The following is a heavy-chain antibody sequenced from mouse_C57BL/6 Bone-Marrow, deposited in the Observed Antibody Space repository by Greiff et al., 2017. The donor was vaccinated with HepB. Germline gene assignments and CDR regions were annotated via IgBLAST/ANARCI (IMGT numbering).Heavy chain of an antibody. Sequence: EVQLQESGAELVRPGASVKLSCTASGFNIKDDYMHWVKQRPEQGLEWIGWIDPENGDTEYASKFQGKATIPADTSSNTAYLQLSSLTSEDTAVYYCTTLIYYYGSSWAYWGQGTLVTVSA. V-gene: IGHV14-4*01. D-gene: IGHD1-1*01. CDR2: IDPENGDT. CDR1: GFNIKDDY. J-gene: IGHJ3*01. CDR3: TTLIYYYGSSWAY.